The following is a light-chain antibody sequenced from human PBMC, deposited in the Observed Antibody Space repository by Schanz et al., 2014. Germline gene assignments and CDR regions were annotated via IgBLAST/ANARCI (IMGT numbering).Light chain of an antibody. Sequence: QSALTQPASVSGSPGQSITISCNGTSSDVGSYNHVSWYQQYPGKAPKLIIYEATKWPSGISNRFSASKSGNTASLTISRLQAEDEADYYCCSYAGSSTLVFGGGTKLTVL. V-gene: IGLV2-23*01. CDR3: CSYAGSSTLV. CDR2: EAT. CDR1: SSDVGSYNH. J-gene: IGLJ2*01.